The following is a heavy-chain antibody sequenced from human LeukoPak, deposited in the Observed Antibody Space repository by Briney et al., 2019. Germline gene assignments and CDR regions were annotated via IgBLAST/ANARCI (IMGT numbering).Heavy chain of an antibody. CDR1: GYTFTNYG. CDR3: ARESSLEWLDWFDP. Sequence: ASAKVSCKTSGYTFTNYGVSWVRQAPGQGLEWMGWISAYNGYTNYAQKLQVRVTMTTDTSTSTAHMELRSLTSDDTAVYYCARESSLEWLDWFDPWGQGTLVTVSS. D-gene: IGHD3-3*01. CDR2: ISAYNGYT. V-gene: IGHV1-18*01. J-gene: IGHJ5*02.